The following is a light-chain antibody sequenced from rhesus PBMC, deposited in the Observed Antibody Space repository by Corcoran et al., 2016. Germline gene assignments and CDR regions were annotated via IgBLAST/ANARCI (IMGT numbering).Light chain of an antibody. J-gene: IGLJ1*01. CDR2: GVS. CDR1: TSDVGYYNY. Sequence: QAAPTQPPSVSGSPGQSVTFSCTGPTSDVGYYNYVSWYQQHPGKAPQLMIYGVSTRPSGVSDRFSGSKFGKTASLTISGLQAEDEADYYCCTYTTRSTYIFGGGTRLTVL. V-gene: IGLV2S7*01. CDR3: CTYTTRSTYI.